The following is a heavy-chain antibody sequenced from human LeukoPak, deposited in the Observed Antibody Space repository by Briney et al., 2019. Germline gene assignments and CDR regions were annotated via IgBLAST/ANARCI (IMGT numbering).Heavy chain of an antibody. CDR3: ARGKPIDS. J-gene: IGHJ5*01. CDR1: GFTFSGSA. Sequence: PGGSLRLSWAASGFTFSGSAMNWVRQAPGKGLECVSYIRSSSSTIYYADSVKGRFTISRDNAKNSLFLQMNSLRAEDTAVYYCARGKPIDSWGQGTLVTVSS. V-gene: IGHV3-48*04. CDR2: IRSSSSTI.